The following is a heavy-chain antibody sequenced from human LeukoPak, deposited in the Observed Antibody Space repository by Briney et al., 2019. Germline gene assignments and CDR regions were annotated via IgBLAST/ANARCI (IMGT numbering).Heavy chain of an antibody. CDR3: AKDRGIAARHTFDY. J-gene: IGHJ4*02. V-gene: IGHV3-30*02. CDR2: IRYDGSNK. Sequence: GGSLRLSCAASGFTFSSYGMHWVRQAPGKGLEWVAFIRYDGSNKYYADSVKGRFTISRDNSKNTLYLQMNSLRAEDTAVYYCAKDRGIAARHTFDYWGQGTLVTVSS. D-gene: IGHD6-6*01. CDR1: GFTFSSYG.